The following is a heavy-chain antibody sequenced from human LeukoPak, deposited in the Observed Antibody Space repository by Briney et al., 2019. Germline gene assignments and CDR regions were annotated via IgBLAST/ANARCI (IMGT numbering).Heavy chain of an antibody. V-gene: IGHV3-33*01. D-gene: IGHD6-13*01. J-gene: IGHJ4*02. CDR3: ARDGPGRVSPDY. Sequence: GGSLRLSCAASGFXLSSYGIHWVRQAPGKGLGWVAVIWYDGSNKYYADSVKGRFTISRDNSKNTLYLQMNSLRAEDTAVYYCARDGPGRVSPDYWGQGTLVTVSS. CDR1: GFXLSSYG. CDR2: IWYDGSNK.